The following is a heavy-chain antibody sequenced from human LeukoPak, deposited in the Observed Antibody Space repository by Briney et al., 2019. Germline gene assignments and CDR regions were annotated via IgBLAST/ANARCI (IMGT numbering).Heavy chain of an antibody. J-gene: IGHJ4*02. D-gene: IGHD6-13*01. CDR1: GFTFSSYG. Sequence: GGSLRLSCAASGFTFSSYGMHWVRQAPGKGLEWVAVISYDGSNKYYADSVKGRFTISRDNSKNTLYLQMNSLRAEDTAVYYCARAVIAAAGTLDYWGQGTLVTVSS. CDR2: ISYDGSNK. V-gene: IGHV3-30*03. CDR3: ARAVIAAAGTLDY.